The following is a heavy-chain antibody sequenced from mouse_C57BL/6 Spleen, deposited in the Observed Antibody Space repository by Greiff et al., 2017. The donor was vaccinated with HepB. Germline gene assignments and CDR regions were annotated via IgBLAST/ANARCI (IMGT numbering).Heavy chain of an antibody. Sequence: VQLQQSGAELVRPGASVTLSCKASGYTFTDYEMHWVKQTPVHGLEWIGAIDPETGGTAYNQKFKGKAILTADKSSSTAYMELRSRTSEDSAVYYCTREGIGSSSYYFDYWGQGTTLTVSS. CDR1: GYTFTDYE. CDR2: IDPETGGT. CDR3: TREGIGSSSYYFDY. J-gene: IGHJ2*01. V-gene: IGHV1-15*01. D-gene: IGHD1-1*01.